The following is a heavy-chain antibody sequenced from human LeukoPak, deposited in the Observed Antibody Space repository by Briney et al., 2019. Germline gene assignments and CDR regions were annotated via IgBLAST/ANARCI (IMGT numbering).Heavy chain of an antibody. V-gene: IGHV1-69-2*01. CDR3: ARDVTPAAGDY. CDR2: VDPEDGET. D-gene: IGHD6-13*01. Sequence: GASVKVSCKASGYTFTDYYMHWVQQAPGKGLEWMGRVDPEDGETIYAEKFQGRVTITADKSTSTAYMELSSLRSKDTAVYYCARDVTPAAGDYWGQGTLVTVSS. CDR1: GYTFTDYY. J-gene: IGHJ4*02.